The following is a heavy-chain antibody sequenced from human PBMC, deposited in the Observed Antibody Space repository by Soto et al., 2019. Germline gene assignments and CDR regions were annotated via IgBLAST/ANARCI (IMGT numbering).Heavy chain of an antibody. CDR1: GGTFSSYA. CDR2: IIPIFGTA. Sequence: GASVKVSCKASGGTFSSYAISWVRQAPGQGLEWMGGIIPIFGTANYAQKFQGRVTITADESTSTAYMELSSLRSEDTAVYYCARASYGDYYYYNGMDVWGQGTTVTVSS. CDR3: ARASYGDYYYYNGMDV. V-gene: IGHV1-69*13. J-gene: IGHJ6*02. D-gene: IGHD4-17*01.